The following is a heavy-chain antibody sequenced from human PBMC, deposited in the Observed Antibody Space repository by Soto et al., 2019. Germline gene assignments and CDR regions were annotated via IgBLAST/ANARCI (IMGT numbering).Heavy chain of an antibody. CDR2: ISYDGSNK. Sequence: QVQLVESGGGVVQPGRSLRLSCAASGFTFSSYGMHWVRQAPGKGLAWVAVISYDGSNKYYADSVKGRFTISRDSSKNTLYLQMNSLRAEDTAVYYCAKDSLLLLWFGELSAPGYFDYWVQGTLVIVSS. V-gene: IGHV3-30*18. CDR1: GFTFSSYG. CDR3: AKDSLLLLWFGELSAPGYFDY. J-gene: IGHJ4*02. D-gene: IGHD3-10*01.